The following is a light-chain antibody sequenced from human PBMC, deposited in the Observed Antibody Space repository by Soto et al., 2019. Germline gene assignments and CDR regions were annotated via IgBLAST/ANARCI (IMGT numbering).Light chain of an antibody. Sequence: QSALTQPASVSGSPGQSITISCTGTSSDVGAYNYVSWYQQFPGKAPKLMIYEVTNRPSGVSNRFSGSKSGNTASLTISGLQAEDECDYYCTSFTTSSTYVFGTGTKLTVL. CDR1: SSDVGAYNY. V-gene: IGLV2-14*01. J-gene: IGLJ1*01. CDR2: EVT. CDR3: TSFTTSSTYV.